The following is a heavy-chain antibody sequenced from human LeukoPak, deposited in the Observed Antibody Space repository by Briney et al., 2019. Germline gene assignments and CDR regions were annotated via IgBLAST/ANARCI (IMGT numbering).Heavy chain of an antibody. CDR3: AKGKYYDILTGYYEYYFDY. Sequence: GGTLRLSCAASGFSFRSYGMGWVRHPAGKGLEWVSATSGSGGNTYYADSVEGRLTIPRGNPKNTLSLQMNGLRADDKGVYYCAKGKYYDILTGYYEYYFDYWGQGTLVTVSS. CDR1: GFSFRSYG. V-gene: IGHV3-23*01. CDR2: TSGSGGNT. D-gene: IGHD3-9*01. J-gene: IGHJ4*02.